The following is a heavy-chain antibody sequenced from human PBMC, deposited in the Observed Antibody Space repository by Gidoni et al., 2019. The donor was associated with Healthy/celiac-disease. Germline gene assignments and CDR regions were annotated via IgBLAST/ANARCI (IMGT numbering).Heavy chain of an antibody. Sequence: QVQLVQSGAEVKKPGSSLTVSCKASGGPFSSATISWVRQAPGQGLEWMGRIIPILGIANYAQKFQGRATITADKSTITAYMELSSLRSEDTAVYYCARPARDYYDSSGYYLNYWGQGTLVTVSS. CDR3: ARPARDYYDSSGYYLNY. J-gene: IGHJ4*02. CDR2: IIPILGIA. V-gene: IGHV1-69*02. CDR1: GGPFSSAT. D-gene: IGHD3-22*01.